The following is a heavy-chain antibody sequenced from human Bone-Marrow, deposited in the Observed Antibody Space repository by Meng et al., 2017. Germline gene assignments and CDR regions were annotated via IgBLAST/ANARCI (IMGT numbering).Heavy chain of an antibody. CDR2: INHSGST. CDR1: GGSFSGYY. CDR3: AGISYYYGSGSYYKSYYFDY. D-gene: IGHD3-10*01. J-gene: IGHJ4*02. V-gene: IGHV4-34*01. Sequence: VKLKQWGAGLLKPSETLSLTCACYGGSFSGYYWGWIRQPPGKGLEWIGEINHSGSTNYNPSLKSRVTISVDTSKNQFSLKLSSVTAADTAVYYCAGISYYYGSGSYYKSYYFDYWGQGTLVTVSS.